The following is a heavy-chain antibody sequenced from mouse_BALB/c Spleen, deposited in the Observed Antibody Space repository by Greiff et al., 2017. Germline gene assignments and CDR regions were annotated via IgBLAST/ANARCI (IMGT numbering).Heavy chain of an antibody. CDR3: ARDDYGNYVWFAY. J-gene: IGHJ3*01. CDR1: GFSLTSYG. Sequence: VQGVESGPGLVAPSQSLSITCTVSGFSLTSYGVHWVRQPPGKGLEWLGVIWAGGSTNYNSALMSRLSISKDNSKSQVFLKMNSLQTDDTAMYYCARDDYGNYVWFAYWGQGTLVTVSA. CDR2: IWAGGST. V-gene: IGHV2-9*02. D-gene: IGHD2-1*01.